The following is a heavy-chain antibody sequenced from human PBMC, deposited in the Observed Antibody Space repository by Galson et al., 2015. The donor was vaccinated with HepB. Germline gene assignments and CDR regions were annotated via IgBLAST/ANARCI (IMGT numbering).Heavy chain of an antibody. Sequence: SETLSLTCAVYGGSFSGYYWSWIRQPPGKGLEWIGEINHSGSTNYNPSLKSRVTISVDTSKNQFSLKLSSVTAADTAVYYCARGKGSGWRIGYYYYYGMDVWGQGTTVTVSS. D-gene: IGHD6-19*01. CDR2: INHSGST. CDR3: ARGKGSGWRIGYYYYYGMDV. V-gene: IGHV4-34*01. CDR1: GGSFSGYY. J-gene: IGHJ6*02.